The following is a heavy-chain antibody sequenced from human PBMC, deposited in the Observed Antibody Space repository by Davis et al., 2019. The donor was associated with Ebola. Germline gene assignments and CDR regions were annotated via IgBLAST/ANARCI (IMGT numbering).Heavy chain of an antibody. Sequence: GESLKISCAASGFTFSSYAMSWVRQAPGKGLEWVSAISGSGGCTYYADSVKGRFTISRDNSKNTLYLQMNSLRAEDTAVYYCAKKEWNEPCFDYWGQGTLVTVSS. J-gene: IGHJ4*02. V-gene: IGHV3-23*01. CDR3: AKKEWNEPCFDY. CDR2: ISGSGGCT. CDR1: GFTFSSYA. D-gene: IGHD1-1*01.